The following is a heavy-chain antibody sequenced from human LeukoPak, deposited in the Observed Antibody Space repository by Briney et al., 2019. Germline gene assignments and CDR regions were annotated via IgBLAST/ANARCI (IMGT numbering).Heavy chain of an antibody. V-gene: IGHV4-59*01. CDR1: GGSISSYY. Sequence: SETLSLTCPVSGGSISSYYWSWIRQPPGKGLDSIGYIYYSGSTYYNPSLKSRVTISVDTSKNQFSLKLSSVTAADTAVYYCARQVWSSGWKVPARWFDPWGQGTLVTVSS. CDR2: IYYSGST. CDR3: ARQVWSSGWKVPARWFDP. D-gene: IGHD6-19*01. J-gene: IGHJ5*02.